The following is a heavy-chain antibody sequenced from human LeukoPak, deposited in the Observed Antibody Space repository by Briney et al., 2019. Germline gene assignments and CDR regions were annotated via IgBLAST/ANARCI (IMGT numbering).Heavy chain of an antibody. D-gene: IGHD6-13*01. CDR3: AKGGYSSSWSEFDY. CDR2: ISGSGGST. J-gene: IGHJ4*02. CDR1: GGSFSGYY. Sequence: ETLSLTCAVYGGSFSGYYWSWIRQPPGKGLEWVSAISGSGGSTYYADSVKGRFTISRDNSKNTLYLQMNSLRAEDTAVYYCAKGGYSSSWSEFDYWGQGTLVTASS. V-gene: IGHV3-23*01.